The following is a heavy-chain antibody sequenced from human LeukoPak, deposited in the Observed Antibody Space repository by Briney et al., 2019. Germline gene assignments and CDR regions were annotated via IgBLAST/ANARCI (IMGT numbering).Heavy chain of an antibody. CDR3: AREIVVVVAATPDDDY. CDR1: GYTFTGYY. D-gene: IGHD2-15*01. J-gene: IGHJ4*02. V-gene: IGHV1-2*02. Sequence: ASVKVSCKASGYTFTGYYMPWVRQAPGQGLEWMGWINPNSGGTNYAQKFQGRVTMTRDTSISTAYMELSRLRSDDTAVYYCAREIVVVVAATPDDDYWGQGTLVTVSS. CDR2: INPNSGGT.